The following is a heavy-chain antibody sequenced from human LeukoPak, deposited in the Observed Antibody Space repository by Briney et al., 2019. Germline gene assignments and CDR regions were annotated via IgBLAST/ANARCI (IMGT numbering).Heavy chain of an antibody. CDR2: FDPEDGET. J-gene: IGHJ4*02. D-gene: IGHD4-11*01. V-gene: IGHV1-24*01. CDR3: ATTYDYSNHLSDY. Sequence: GASVKVSCKVSGYTLTELSMHWVRQAPGKGLEWMGGFDPEDGETIYAQKFQGRVTMTGDTSTDTAYMELSSLRSEDTAVYYCATTYDYSNHLSDYWGQGTLVTVSS. CDR1: GYTLTELS.